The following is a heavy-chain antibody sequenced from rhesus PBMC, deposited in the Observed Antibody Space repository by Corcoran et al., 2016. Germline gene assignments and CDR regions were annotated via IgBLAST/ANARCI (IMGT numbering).Heavy chain of an antibody. Sequence: QVQLQESGPGLVKPSETLSLTCAVSGGSISGYYYWSWIRQPPGKGLEWIGSIYGSGGSNYLNPSRKGRGTRAGDTCKNRCALKVRSVSAAETAVDDCASADGDDEDDDGYYDPVGACDVWGQGLRVTVSS. J-gene: IGHJ3*01. CDR1: GGSISGYYY. CDR3: ASADGDDEDDDGYYDPVGACDV. D-gene: IGHD3-9*01. V-gene: IGHV4S14*01. CDR2: IYGSGGSN.